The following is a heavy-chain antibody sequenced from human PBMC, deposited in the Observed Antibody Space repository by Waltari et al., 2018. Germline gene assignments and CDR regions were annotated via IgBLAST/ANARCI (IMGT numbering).Heavy chain of an antibody. CDR3: ATHTVITMVRGVMGGYYYYGMDV. CDR1: GGSFSGYY. CDR2: INHSGST. V-gene: IGHV4-34*01. Sequence: QVQLQQWGAGLLKPSETLSLTCAVYGGSFSGYYWSWIRQPPGKGLEGVGEINHSGSTNYNPSLKSRVTISVDTSKNQFSLKLSSVTAADTAVYYCATHTVITMVRGVMGGYYYYGMDVWGQGTTVTVSS. J-gene: IGHJ6*02. D-gene: IGHD3-10*01.